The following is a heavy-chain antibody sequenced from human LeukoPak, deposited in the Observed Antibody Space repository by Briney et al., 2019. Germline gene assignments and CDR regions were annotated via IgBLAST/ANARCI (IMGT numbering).Heavy chain of an antibody. CDR3: ARVYYYDSSGHNWFDP. D-gene: IGHD3-22*01. CDR1: GYTFTSYG. CDR2: ISAYNGNT. J-gene: IGHJ5*02. V-gene: IGHV1-18*01. Sequence: ASVKVSCKASGYTFTSYGISWVRQAPGQGLEWMGWISAYNGNTKYAQKFQGRLTMTTDTSTSTAYMELRSLRSDDTAVYYCARVYYYDSSGHNWFDPWGLGTLVIVSS.